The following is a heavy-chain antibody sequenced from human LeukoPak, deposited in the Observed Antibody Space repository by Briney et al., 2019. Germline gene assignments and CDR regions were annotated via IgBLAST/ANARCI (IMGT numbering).Heavy chain of an antibody. V-gene: IGHV4-59*04. CDR2: IYYSGST. Sequence: PSETLSLTCTVSGGSISSYYWSWIRQPPGKGLEWIGYIYYSGSTYYNPSLKSRVTISVDTSKNQFSLKLSSVTAADTAVFYCASLRERSYYARGFDYWGQGTLVTVSS. CDR1: GGSISSYY. CDR3: ASLRERSYYARGFDY. J-gene: IGHJ4*02. D-gene: IGHD1-26*01.